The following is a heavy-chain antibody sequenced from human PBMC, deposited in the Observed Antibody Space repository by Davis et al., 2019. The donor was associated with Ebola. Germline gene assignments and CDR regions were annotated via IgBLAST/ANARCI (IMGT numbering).Heavy chain of an antibody. D-gene: IGHD3-16*02. Sequence: GGSLRLSCAASGFTFSSHTMNWVRQAPGKGLEYVSYISSGSSTIYYADSVKGRFTISRDNAKNSLYLQMNSLRAEDTAVYYCATERYDYVWGSYRRSHFDYWGQGTLVTVSS. CDR2: ISSGSSTI. CDR1: GFTFSSHT. V-gene: IGHV3-48*04. J-gene: IGHJ4*02. CDR3: ATERYDYVWGSYRRSHFDY.